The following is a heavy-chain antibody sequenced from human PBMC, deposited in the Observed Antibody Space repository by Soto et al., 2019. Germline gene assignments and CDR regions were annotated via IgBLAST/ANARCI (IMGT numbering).Heavy chain of an antibody. D-gene: IGHD3-9*01. Sequence: SVKVSCKASGGTFSSYAISWVRQAPGQGLEWMGGIIPIFGTANYAQKFQGRVTITADESTSTAYMELNSLRDEDTAVYYCARGDILGVRSFDYWGQGTLVTVSS. CDR1: GGTFSSYA. CDR3: ARGDILGVRSFDY. CDR2: IIPIFGTA. V-gene: IGHV1-69*13. J-gene: IGHJ4*02.